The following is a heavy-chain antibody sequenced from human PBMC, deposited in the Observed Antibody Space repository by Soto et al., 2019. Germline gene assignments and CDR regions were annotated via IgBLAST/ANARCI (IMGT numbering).Heavy chain of an antibody. CDR3: AGHLPYSLFL. D-gene: IGHD5-18*01. J-gene: IGHJ4*02. CDR2: IFYSGKS. Sequence: SETLSLSCSVSGCSICTSSSTYYWGWMRQPPGKGLEWIADIFYSGKSYYNPSLKSRVTISLDKSKNQFSLSLNSVTAADTAVYFCAGHLPYSLFLWGQGTLVTV. CDR1: GCSICTSSSTYY. V-gene: IGHV4-39*07.